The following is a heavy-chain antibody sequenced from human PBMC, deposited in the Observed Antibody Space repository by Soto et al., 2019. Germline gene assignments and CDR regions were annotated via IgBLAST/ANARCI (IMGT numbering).Heavy chain of an antibody. V-gene: IGHV3-23*01. D-gene: IGHD2-2*01. Sequence: GGSLRLSCAASGFTFSSYAMTWVRQAPGKGLEWVSAISTSGGTTYYADSVKGRFTISRDNSKNTLYLQMNSLRAEDTALYYCAKGSSTSTSPLDYWGQGTLVTVSS. CDR1: GFTFSSYA. CDR3: AKGSSTSTSPLDY. J-gene: IGHJ4*02. CDR2: ISTSGGTT.